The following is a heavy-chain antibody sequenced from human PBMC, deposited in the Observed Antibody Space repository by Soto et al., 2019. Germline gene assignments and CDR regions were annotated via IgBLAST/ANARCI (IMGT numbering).Heavy chain of an antibody. CDR2: IYHSGST. V-gene: IGHV4-4*02. J-gene: IGHJ4*02. D-gene: IGHD3-9*01. CDR3: ATYYDILTGYTFDS. CDR1: SGSISSNW. Sequence: GSLRLSCAVSSGSISSNWWSWVRQPPGKGLEWIGEIYHSGSTNYNPSLKSRVTISVDKSKNQFSLKLSSVTAADTAVYYCATYYDILTGYTFDSWGQGTLVTVSS.